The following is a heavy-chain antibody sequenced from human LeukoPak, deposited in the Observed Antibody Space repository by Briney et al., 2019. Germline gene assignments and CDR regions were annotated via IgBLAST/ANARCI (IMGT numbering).Heavy chain of an antibody. Sequence: SETLSLTCAVYGGSFSGYYWSWIRQPPGKGLEWIGEINHSGSTNYNPSLKSRVTISVDTSKNQFSLKLSSVTAADTAVYYCARHAGGISATGTRPFDYWGQGTLVTVSS. CDR2: INHSGST. J-gene: IGHJ4*02. CDR1: GGSFSGYY. CDR3: ARHAGGISATGTRPFDY. V-gene: IGHV4-34*01. D-gene: IGHD6-13*01.